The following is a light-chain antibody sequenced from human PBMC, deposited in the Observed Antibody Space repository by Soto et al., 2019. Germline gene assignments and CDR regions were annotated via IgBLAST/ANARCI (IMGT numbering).Light chain of an antibody. J-gene: IGKJ2*01. Sequence: DVHLTQSPSSLFASVGDRVTITCRASQTSYNYLHWYQHIPGIPPKLLISATSTLQSGAPSRFSGSGSGTDFSLTISRLLPEDSATYYCQQSHLTPFTFGQGTKLQIK. CDR1: QTSYNY. CDR2: ATS. V-gene: IGKV1-39*01. CDR3: QQSHLTPFT.